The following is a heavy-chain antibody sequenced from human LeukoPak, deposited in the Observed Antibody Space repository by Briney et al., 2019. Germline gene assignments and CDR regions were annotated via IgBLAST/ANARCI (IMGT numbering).Heavy chain of an antibody. CDR3: ARTRPQAHVTSYTDV. V-gene: IGHV4-59*08. CDR2: IFYSGTT. Sequence: PSETLSLTCNVSGDSISSDYWSWIRQSPEKGLEWIGFIFYSGTTSYNPSLQSRVTISVDTSKNQFSLKLSSVTAADTAVYYCARTRPQAHVTSYTDVSGTGTTVTVSS. D-gene: IGHD3-10*01. CDR1: GDSISSDY. J-gene: IGHJ6*04.